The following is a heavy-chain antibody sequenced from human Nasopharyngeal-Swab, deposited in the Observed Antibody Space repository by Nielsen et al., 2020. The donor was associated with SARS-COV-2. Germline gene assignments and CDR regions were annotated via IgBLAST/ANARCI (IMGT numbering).Heavy chain of an antibody. D-gene: IGHD2-15*01. Sequence: SETLSLTCAVYGVSFSGYYWSWIRQPPGKGLEWIGEINHSGSTNYNPSLKSRVTISVDTSKNQFSLKLSSVTAADTAVYYCARGVGYCSGGSCYWASGYYYYYMDVWGKGTTVTVSS. J-gene: IGHJ6*03. CDR3: ARGVGYCSGGSCYWASGYYYYYMDV. V-gene: IGHV4-34*01. CDR1: GVSFSGYY. CDR2: INHSGST.